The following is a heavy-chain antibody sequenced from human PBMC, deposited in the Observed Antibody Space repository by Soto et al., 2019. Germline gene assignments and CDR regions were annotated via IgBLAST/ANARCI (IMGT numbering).Heavy chain of an antibody. V-gene: IGHV1-69*06. J-gene: IGHJ6*02. D-gene: IGHD5-12*01. CDR3: ARGGYSITWSSLLDRSSLDV. CDR1: GGTFSSYA. Sequence: QVQLVQSGAEAKKPGSSVKVSCKTSGGTFSSYAISWVRQSPGQGLEWMAGIVPLFRTTNYAQKFQGRVTITADTSTYTVYMELSGVRSGDTAVYYCARGGYSITWSSLLDRSSLDVWSQGTTVTVAS. CDR2: IVPLFRTT.